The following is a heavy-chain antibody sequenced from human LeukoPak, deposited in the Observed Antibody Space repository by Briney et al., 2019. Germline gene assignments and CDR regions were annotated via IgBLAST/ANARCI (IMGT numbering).Heavy chain of an antibody. CDR3: ARDAYGGNSVPEYFQH. J-gene: IGHJ1*01. D-gene: IGHD4-23*01. CDR2: ISSSGSTI. CDR1: GFTFSSYE. V-gene: IGHV3-48*03. Sequence: PGGSLRLSCAASGFTFSSYEMNWVRQAPGKGLEWVSYISSSGSTIYYADSVKGRFTISRDNAKNSLYLQMNSLRAEDTALYYCARDAYGGNSVPEYFQHWGQGTLVTVSS.